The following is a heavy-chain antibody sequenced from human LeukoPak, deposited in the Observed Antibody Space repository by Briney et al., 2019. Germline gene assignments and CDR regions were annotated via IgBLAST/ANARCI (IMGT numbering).Heavy chain of an antibody. CDR2: ISKDGSDK. Sequence: GGSLRLSCAASGFTFSDYATHWVRQAPGKGLEWVAVISKDGSDKYYPGSVRGRFTISRDNSKNTIYLQMDSLRAEDTAIYYCARDYWRNYDYWGQGTLVTVSS. CDR3: ARDYWRNYDY. J-gene: IGHJ4*02. D-gene: IGHD1-7*01. V-gene: IGHV3-30-3*01. CDR1: GFTFSDYA.